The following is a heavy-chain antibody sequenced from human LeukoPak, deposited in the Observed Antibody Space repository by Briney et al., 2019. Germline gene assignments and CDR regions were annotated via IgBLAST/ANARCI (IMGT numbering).Heavy chain of an antibody. CDR3: EKVMITFGGVIAPFDY. D-gene: IGHD3-16*02. CDR1: GFTFSSYG. Sequence: GGSLRLSCAASGFTFSSYGMSWVRQAPGKGLEWVSAISGSGGSTYYADSVKGRFTISRDNSKNTLYLQMNGLRAEDTAVYFCEKVMITFGGVIAPFDYWGQGTLVTVSS. J-gene: IGHJ4*02. V-gene: IGHV3-23*01. CDR2: ISGSGGST.